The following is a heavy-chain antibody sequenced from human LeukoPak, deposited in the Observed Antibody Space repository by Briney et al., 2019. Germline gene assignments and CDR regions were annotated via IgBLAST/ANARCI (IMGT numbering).Heavy chain of an antibody. Sequence: GGSLRLSCAASGFTFSNYAMGWVRQAPGKGLEWVSTVTGSGSSTNYADSVKGRFTISRDNSKNTLYLQMNSLRAEDTAVYYCAYYSSLEYWGQGTLVTVSS. D-gene: IGHD6-19*01. CDR2: VTGSGSST. V-gene: IGHV3-23*01. CDR3: AYYSSLEY. J-gene: IGHJ4*02. CDR1: GFTFSNYA.